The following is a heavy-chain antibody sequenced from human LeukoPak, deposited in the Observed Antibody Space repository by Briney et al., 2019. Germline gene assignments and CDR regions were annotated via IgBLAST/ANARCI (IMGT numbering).Heavy chain of an antibody. CDR3: ARARFCGDDCYAAADY. J-gene: IGHJ4*02. CDR2: IIPIFGTA. Sequence: SVKVSCKASGGTFSSYAISWVRQAPGQGLEWMGGIIPIFGTANYAQKFQGRVTITTDESTSTAYMELSSLRSEDTAVYYCARARFCGDDCYAAADYWGQGTLVTVSS. D-gene: IGHD2-21*02. CDR1: GGTFSSYA. V-gene: IGHV1-69*05.